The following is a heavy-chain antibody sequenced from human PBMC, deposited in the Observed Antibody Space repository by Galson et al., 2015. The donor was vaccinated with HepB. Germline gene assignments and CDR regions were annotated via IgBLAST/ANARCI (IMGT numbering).Heavy chain of an antibody. V-gene: IGHV4-39*01. CDR3: ARLIPIFGWYFDL. CDR1: GGSISSSSYY. D-gene: IGHD3-3*01. Sequence: SETLSLTCTVSGGSISSSSYYWGWIRQPPGKGLEWIGSIYYSGSTYYNPSLKSRVTISVDTSKNQFSLKLSSVTAADTAVYYCARLIPIFGWYFDLWGRGTLVTVSS. J-gene: IGHJ2*01. CDR2: IYYSGST.